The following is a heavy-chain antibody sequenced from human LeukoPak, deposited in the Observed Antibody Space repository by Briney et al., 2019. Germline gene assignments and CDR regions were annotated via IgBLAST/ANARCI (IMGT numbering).Heavy chain of an antibody. CDR3: ARVLSSGYWVDP. J-gene: IGHJ5*02. V-gene: IGHV4-39*01. CDR2: MFHGGST. CDR1: GGSTTSSSYH. Sequence: SETLSLTCTVSGGSTTSSSYHWVWIRQPPGEGLEWIGSMFHGGSTYDNPSLKSRVTISGDASKNQFSLKLTSVIATDTAVYYCARVLSSGYWVDPWDQGTLVTVSS. D-gene: IGHD3-22*01.